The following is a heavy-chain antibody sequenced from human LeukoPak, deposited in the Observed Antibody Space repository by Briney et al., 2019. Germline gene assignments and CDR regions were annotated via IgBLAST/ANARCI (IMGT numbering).Heavy chain of an antibody. Sequence: PGGSLRLSCAASGFTFSSYSMNWVRQAPGKGLEWVSYISSSSSTIYYADSVKGRFTISRDNSKNTLYLQMNSLRAEDTAVYYCAKIGQYQLLYEDMVYWGQGTLVTVSS. CDR3: AKIGQYQLLYEDMVY. CDR1: GFTFSSYS. D-gene: IGHD2-2*02. J-gene: IGHJ4*02. V-gene: IGHV3-48*01. CDR2: ISSSSSTI.